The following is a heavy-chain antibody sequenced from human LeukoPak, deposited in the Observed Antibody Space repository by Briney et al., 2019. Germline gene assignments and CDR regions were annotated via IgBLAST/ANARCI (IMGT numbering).Heavy chain of an antibody. CDR3: ARADSGSYHFGY. V-gene: IGHV4-59*01. Sequence: PSETLSLTCTVSGGSISSYYWSWIRQPPGKGLEWIGYIYYSGGTNYNPSLKSRVTISVDTSKNQFSLKLSSVTAADTAVYYCARADSGSYHFGYWGQGTLVTVSS. D-gene: IGHD1-26*01. J-gene: IGHJ4*02. CDR1: GGSISSYY. CDR2: IYYSGGT.